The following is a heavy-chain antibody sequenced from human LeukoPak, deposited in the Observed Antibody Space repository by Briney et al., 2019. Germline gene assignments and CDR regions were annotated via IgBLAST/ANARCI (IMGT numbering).Heavy chain of an antibody. J-gene: IGHJ4*02. V-gene: IGHV4-34*01. CDR2: INHSGST. CDR3: ARAGLLYDSSGYGFDY. CDR1: GGSFSGYY. D-gene: IGHD3-22*01. Sequence: PSETLSLTCAVYGGSFSGYYWSWIRQPPGKGLEWIGEINHSGSTNYNPSLKSRVTISVDTSKNQFSLKLSSVTAADTAVYYCARAGLLYDSSGYGFDYWGQGTLVTVSS.